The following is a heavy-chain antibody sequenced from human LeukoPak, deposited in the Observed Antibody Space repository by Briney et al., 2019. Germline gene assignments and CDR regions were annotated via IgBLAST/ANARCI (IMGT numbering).Heavy chain of an antibody. CDR3: ARGFDSKSTYFDY. CDR1: GGSISSYY. CDR2: ISYSGST. D-gene: IGHD5-12*01. J-gene: IGHJ4*02. Sequence: NPSETLSLTCTVSGGSISSYYWNWIRQPPGKGLEWIGYISYSGSTNYNPSLKSRVTISLDTSKNQFSLKLRSVTAADTAVYYCARGFDSKSTYFDYWGQGTLVTVSS. V-gene: IGHV4-59*01.